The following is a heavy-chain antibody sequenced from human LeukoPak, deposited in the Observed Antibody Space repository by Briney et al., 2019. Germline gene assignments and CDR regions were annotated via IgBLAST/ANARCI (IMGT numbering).Heavy chain of an antibody. CDR1: GFTFNDYA. V-gene: IGHV3-9*01. Sequence: GGSLRLSCAASGFTFNDYAMHWVRQAPGKGLEWVSGISWNSGSIGYADSVKGRFTISRDNAKNSLYLQMNSLRAEDTALYYCAKVRWEYQLLPSLDYWGQGTLVTVSS. CDR2: ISWNSGSI. J-gene: IGHJ4*02. D-gene: IGHD2-2*01. CDR3: AKVRWEYQLLPSLDY.